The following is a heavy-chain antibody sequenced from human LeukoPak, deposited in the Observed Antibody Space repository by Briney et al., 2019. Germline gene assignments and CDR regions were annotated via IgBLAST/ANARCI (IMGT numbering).Heavy chain of an antibody. J-gene: IGHJ4*02. CDR2: IRNDGNDK. Sequence: PGGSLRLSCAASGFTFNKHGMHWVRQAPGKGLEWFSFIRNDGNDKYYADSVKGRFTISRDNSKNTLYLQMNSLRPEDTALYYCVRDFEWSFDTWDKGTLVTVSS. CDR1: GFTFNKHG. D-gene: IGHD3-3*01. V-gene: IGHV3-30*02. CDR3: VRDFEWSFDT.